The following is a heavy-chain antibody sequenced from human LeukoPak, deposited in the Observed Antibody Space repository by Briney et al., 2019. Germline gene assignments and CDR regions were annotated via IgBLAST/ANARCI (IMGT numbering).Heavy chain of an antibody. Sequence: SATLSLTCSVSGGSISSFYWSWIRQPPGKGLEWIGYIYYTGSTNYNPSLKSRVTISIDTSTKQFSLKLSSVTAADTAVYYCARELGTYGSFHFDLWGQGALVTVSS. V-gene: IGHV4-59*12. CDR3: ARELGTYGSFHFDL. D-gene: IGHD4-17*01. CDR2: IYYTGST. CDR1: GGSISSFY. J-gene: IGHJ4*02.